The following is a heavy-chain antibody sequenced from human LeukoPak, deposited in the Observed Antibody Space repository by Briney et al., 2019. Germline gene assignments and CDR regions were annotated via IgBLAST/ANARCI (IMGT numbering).Heavy chain of an antibody. CDR2: IYWNDVK. J-gene: IGHJ6*03. CDR1: GFSLSTSGVG. D-gene: IGHD3-10*01. CDR3: ARWTMVRGDDQYYMDV. Sequence: SGPTLVNPTQTLTLTCTFSGFSLSTSGVGVGWIRQPPGKALEWLTLIYWNDVKRYSPSLKSRLTIPKDTSKNQVVLTMTNMDPVDTATYYCARWTMVRGDDQYYMDVWGKGTTVTISS. V-gene: IGHV2-5*01.